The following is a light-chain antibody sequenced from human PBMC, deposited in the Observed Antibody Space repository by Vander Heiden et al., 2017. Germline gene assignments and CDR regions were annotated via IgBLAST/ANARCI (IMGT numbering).Light chain of an antibody. CDR2: WAS. CDR3: QQYYSTPRT. V-gene: IGKV4-1*01. CDR1: QSVLYSSNNKND. J-gene: IGKJ1*01. Sequence: DIVMTQSPDSLAVSLGARATINCQSSQSVLYSSNNKNDLAWDQQKPGQPPKLLIYWASTRESGVPDRFSGSGSGTDFTLTISSLQAEDVAVYYCQQYYSTPRTFGQGTKVEIK.